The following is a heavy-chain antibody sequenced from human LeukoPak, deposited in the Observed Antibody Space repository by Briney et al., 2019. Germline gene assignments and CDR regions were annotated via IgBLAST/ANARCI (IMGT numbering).Heavy chain of an antibody. CDR1: GFTFSSYA. J-gene: IGHJ4*02. Sequence: GGSLRLSCAATGFTFSSYAMHWVRQAPGKGLEWVAVISYDGSNKYYADSVKGRFTISRDNSKNTLYLQMNSLRAEDTAVYYCARDHRGVRDYFDYWGQGTLVTVSS. D-gene: IGHD3-10*01. CDR2: ISYDGSNK. V-gene: IGHV3-30-3*01. CDR3: ARDHRGVRDYFDY.